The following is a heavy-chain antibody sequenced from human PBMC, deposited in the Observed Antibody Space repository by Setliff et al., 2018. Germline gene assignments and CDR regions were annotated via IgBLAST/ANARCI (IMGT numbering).Heavy chain of an antibody. V-gene: IGHV1-18*01. CDR3: AGEMGTGMTPTHYVYYMDV. Sequence: ASVKVSCKASGYTSLNYGISWVRQAPGQGLEWMGWISGSTDNTNYAQKFRGRVTLTKDTSTNTKDMELRSLGSDDTAVYYGAGEMGTGMTPTHYVYYMDVWGKGTTVTVSS. CDR1: GYTSLNYG. CDR2: ISGSTDNT. D-gene: IGHD3-10*01. J-gene: IGHJ6*03.